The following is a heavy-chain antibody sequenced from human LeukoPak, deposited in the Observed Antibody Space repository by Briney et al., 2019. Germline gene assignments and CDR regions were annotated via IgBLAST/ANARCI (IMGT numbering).Heavy chain of an antibody. CDR1: GFSFSIYF. V-gene: IGHV3-21*01. J-gene: IGHJ4*02. D-gene: IGHD3-16*01. CDR2: ISRTSEYI. Sequence: AGGSLRLSCAASGFSFSIYFMNWVRQAPGKGLEWVSSISRTSEYIHYADSVRSRFAISRDNAKNSVYLQMNSLRAEDTAVYFCAGGGDFDYWGQGILVTVSA. CDR3: AGGGDFDY.